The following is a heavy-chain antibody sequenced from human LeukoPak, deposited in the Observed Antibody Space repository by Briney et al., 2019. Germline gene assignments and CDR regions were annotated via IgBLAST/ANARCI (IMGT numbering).Heavy chain of an antibody. J-gene: IGHJ6*02. CDR2: INPNSGGT. CDR1: GYTFTGYY. Sequence: GASVKVSCRASGYTFTGYYMHWVRQAPGQGLEWMGWINPNSGGTNYAQKFQGWVTMTRDTSISTAYMELSRLRSDDTAVYYCARDLASLVRGAQENYGMDVWGQGTTVTVSS. CDR3: ARDLASLVRGAQENYGMDV. V-gene: IGHV1-2*04. D-gene: IGHD1-26*01.